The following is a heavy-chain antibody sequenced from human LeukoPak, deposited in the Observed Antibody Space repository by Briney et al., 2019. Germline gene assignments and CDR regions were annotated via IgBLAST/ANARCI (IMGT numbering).Heavy chain of an antibody. J-gene: IGHJ3*02. V-gene: IGHV4-39*01. Sequence: PSETLSLTRTVSGGSISSSSYYWGWIRQPPGKGLEWIGSIYYSGSTYYNPSLKSRVTISVDTSKNQFSLKLSSVTAADTAVYYCARLGYCSGGSCPLSGAFDIWGQGTMVTVSS. CDR2: IYYSGST. CDR1: GGSISSSSYY. CDR3: ARLGYCSGGSCPLSGAFDI. D-gene: IGHD2-15*01.